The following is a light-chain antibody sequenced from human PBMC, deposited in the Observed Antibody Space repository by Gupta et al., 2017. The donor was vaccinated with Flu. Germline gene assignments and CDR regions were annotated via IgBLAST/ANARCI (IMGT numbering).Light chain of an antibody. J-gene: IGLJ3*02. Sequence: SYELTQPPSVSVSPGQTARITCSGDVLPKKYAYWYQQKSGQAPVLVIYEDSNRPSGIPERFSGSTSETVATLTISGAQVEDEADYYCYSSDSSGNHVWVFGGGTKLTVL. V-gene: IGLV3-10*01. CDR1: VLPKKY. CDR2: EDS. CDR3: YSSDSSGNHVWV.